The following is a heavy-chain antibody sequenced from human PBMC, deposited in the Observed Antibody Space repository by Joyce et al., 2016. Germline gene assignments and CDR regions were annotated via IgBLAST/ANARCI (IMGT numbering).Heavy chain of an antibody. CDR1: GFIVSSNY. Sequence: EMQLVESGGGLIQPGGSLRLSCAASGFIVSSNYMSWVRQAPGKGLEWVSVIYAGDSTHYADSVRGRFTISRDSSKNTLYLQMNSLRGEDTAVYYCARYGGNYDLWSGSPFDRWGQGTLVTVSS. CDR2: IYAGDST. D-gene: IGHD3-3*01. V-gene: IGHV3-53*01. CDR3: ARYGGNYDLWSGSPFDR. J-gene: IGHJ4*02.